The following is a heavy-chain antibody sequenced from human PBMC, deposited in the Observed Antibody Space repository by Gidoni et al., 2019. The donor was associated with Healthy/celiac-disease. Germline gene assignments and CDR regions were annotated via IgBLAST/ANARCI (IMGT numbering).Heavy chain of an antibody. CDR3: ASSRGYSSSWRFDY. Sequence: QVQLVESGGGVVQPGRSLRLSCAASGFPFSSYGMHWVRQAPGKGLEWVAVISYDGSNKYYADSVKGRFTISRDNSKNTLYLQMNSLRAEDTAVYYCASSRGYSSSWRFDYWGQGTLVTVSS. J-gene: IGHJ4*02. CDR2: ISYDGSNK. CDR1: GFPFSSYG. V-gene: IGHV3-30*03. D-gene: IGHD6-13*01.